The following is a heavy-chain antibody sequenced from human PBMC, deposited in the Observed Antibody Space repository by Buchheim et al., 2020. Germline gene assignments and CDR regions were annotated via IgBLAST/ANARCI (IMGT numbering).Heavy chain of an antibody. CDR2: ISYDGSNK. CDR1: GFTFSSYG. J-gene: IGHJ6*02. CDR3: TKDLFTATDNYGMDV. D-gene: IGHD4-17*01. V-gene: IGHV3-30*18. Sequence: QVQLVESGGGVVQPGRSLRLSCAASGFTFSSYGMHWVRQAPGKGLEWVAVISYDGSNKYYADSVKGRFTISRDNSKNTLYLQMNSLRAEDTAVYYCTKDLFTATDNYGMDVWGQGTT.